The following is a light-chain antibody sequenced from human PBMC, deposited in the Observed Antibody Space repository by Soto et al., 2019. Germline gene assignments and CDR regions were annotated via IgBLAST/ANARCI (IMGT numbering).Light chain of an antibody. V-gene: IGKV3-20*01. Sequence: EIVLTQSPCTLSLSPGERATLSCRASQSVSRSYLAWYQQKPGQAPRLLIYGASSRATGIPDRFSGSGSGTDFTLTISRLDPEDFAVYYCQQYGGSPWTFGQGTKVEIK. CDR1: QSVSRSY. J-gene: IGKJ1*01. CDR2: GAS. CDR3: QQYGGSPWT.